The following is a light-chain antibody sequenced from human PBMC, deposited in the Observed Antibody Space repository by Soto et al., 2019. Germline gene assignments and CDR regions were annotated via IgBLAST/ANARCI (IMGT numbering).Light chain of an antibody. CDR1: RSNIGSNL. CDR2: NNN. V-gene: IGLV1-44*01. J-gene: IGLJ3*02. CDR3: AAWDDSLNGLV. Sequence: QSVLTQPPSASGTPGQRVTISCSGSRSNIGSNLVNWYQQLPGTAPKLLMYNNNQRPSGVPDRFSGSKSGTSASLAISGLQSDDEADYHCAAWDDSLNGLVFGGGTKVIVL.